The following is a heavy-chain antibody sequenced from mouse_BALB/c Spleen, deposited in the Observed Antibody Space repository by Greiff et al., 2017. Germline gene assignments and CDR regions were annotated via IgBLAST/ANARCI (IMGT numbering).Heavy chain of an antibody. D-gene: IGHD2-1*01. CDR3: ARVYGNYVWYFDV. Sequence: EVQRVESGGGLVQPGGSLKLSCATSGFTFTDYYMSWVRQPPGKALEWLGFIRNKANGYTTEYSASVKGRFTISRDNSQSILYLQMNTLRAEDSATYYCARVYGNYVWYFDVWGAGTTVTVSS. J-gene: IGHJ1*01. CDR1: GFTFTDYY. V-gene: IGHV7-3*02. CDR2: IRNKANGYTT.